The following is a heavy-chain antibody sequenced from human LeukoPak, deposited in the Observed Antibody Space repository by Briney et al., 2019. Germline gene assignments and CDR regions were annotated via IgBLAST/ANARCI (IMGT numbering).Heavy chain of an antibody. V-gene: IGHV3-7*03. J-gene: IGHJ4*02. Sequence: GGSLRLSCAASGFTFSTYWMSWVRQAPGKGLEWVVNIKQDGSEKYYVDSVKGRFTISRDNAKNSLYLQMNSLRAEDTAVYYCARAFHPGIAVAGTGYWGQGTLVTVSS. CDR1: GFTFSTYW. CDR2: IKQDGSEK. CDR3: ARAFHPGIAVAGTGY. D-gene: IGHD6-19*01.